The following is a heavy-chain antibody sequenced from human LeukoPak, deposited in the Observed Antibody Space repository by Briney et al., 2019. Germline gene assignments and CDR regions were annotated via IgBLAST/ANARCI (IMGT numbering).Heavy chain of an antibody. CDR1: GGSFGSGGYF. D-gene: IGHD2-15*01. J-gene: IGHJ4*02. CDR2: IYYSGST. Sequence: SQTLSLTCTVSGGSFGSGGYFWSWIRQHPGKGLEWIGNIYYSGSTFYNPSLRSRVTISIDTSKNQFPLNLSSVTAADTAIYYCARADGYCSGGSCYRLGFDFWGQGTLVTVSS. V-gene: IGHV4-31*03. CDR3: ARADGYCSGGSCYRLGFDF.